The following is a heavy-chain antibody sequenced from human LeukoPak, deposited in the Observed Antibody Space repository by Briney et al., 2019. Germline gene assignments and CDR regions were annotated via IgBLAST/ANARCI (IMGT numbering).Heavy chain of an antibody. CDR2: IIPIFGTA. V-gene: IGHV1-69*13. D-gene: IGHD6-13*01. J-gene: IGHJ4*02. CDR3: ARDDGAAAGTHYFDY. Sequence: ASVKVSCKASGGTFSSYAISWVRQAPGQGLEWMGGIIPIFGTANYAQKFQGRVTITADESTSTAYMELSSLRSEDTAVYYCARDDGAAAGTHYFDYWGQGTLVTVSS. CDR1: GGTFSSYA.